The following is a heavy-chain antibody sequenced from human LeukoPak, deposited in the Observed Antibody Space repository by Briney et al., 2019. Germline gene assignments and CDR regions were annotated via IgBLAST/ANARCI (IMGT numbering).Heavy chain of an antibody. D-gene: IGHD3-3*01. CDR1: GFTFSDYY. CDR3: AKVMAYYDFWSGSDY. V-gene: IGHV3-23*01. CDR2: ISGSGGRT. J-gene: IGHJ4*02. Sequence: GGSLRLSCAASGFTFSDYYMSWIRQAPGKGLEWVSAISGSGGRTYYADSVRGRFTISRDNSKNTLYLQMNSLRAEDTAIYYCAKVMAYYDFWSGSDYWGQGTLVTVSS.